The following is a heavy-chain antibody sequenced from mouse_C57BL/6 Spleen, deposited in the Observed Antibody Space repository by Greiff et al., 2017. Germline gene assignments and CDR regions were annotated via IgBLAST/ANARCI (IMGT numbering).Heavy chain of an antibody. Sequence: QVQLQQSGAELVRPGASVTLSCKASGYTFTDYEMHWVKQTPVHGLEWIGAIDPETGGTAYNQKFKGKAILTADKSSSTAYMKLRSLTSEDSAVYYCTRRGVVATDYAMDYWGQGTSVTVSS. CDR3: TRRGVVATDYAMDY. CDR2: IDPETGGT. D-gene: IGHD1-1*01. J-gene: IGHJ4*01. V-gene: IGHV1-15*01. CDR1: GYTFTDYE.